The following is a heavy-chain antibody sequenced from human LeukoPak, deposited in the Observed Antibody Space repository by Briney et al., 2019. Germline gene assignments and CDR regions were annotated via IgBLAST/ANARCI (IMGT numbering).Heavy chain of an antibody. V-gene: IGHV1-18*04. D-gene: IGHD1-1*01. CDR1: GYTFTGYY. Sequence: ASVKVSCKASGYTFTGYYMHWVRQAPGQGLEWMGWISAYNGNTNYAQKLQGRVTMTTDTSTSTAYMELRSLRSDDTAVYYCATYNWNSASFDYWGQGTLVTVSS. CDR3: ATYNWNSASFDY. J-gene: IGHJ4*02. CDR2: ISAYNGNT.